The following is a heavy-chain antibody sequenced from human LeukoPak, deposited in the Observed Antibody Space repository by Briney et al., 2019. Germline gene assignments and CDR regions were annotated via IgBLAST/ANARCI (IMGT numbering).Heavy chain of an antibody. V-gene: IGHV3-7*01. CDR2: IKQDGSEK. J-gene: IGHJ4*02. CDR1: GFTFSSYW. CDR3: ARDYGDYVGDRLDY. D-gene: IGHD4-17*01. Sequence: GGSLRLSCAASGFTFSSYWMSWVRQAPGKGLEWVANIKQDGSEKYYVDSVEGRFTISRDNAKNSLYLQMNSLRAEDTAVYYCARDYGDYVGDRLDYWGQGTLVTVSS.